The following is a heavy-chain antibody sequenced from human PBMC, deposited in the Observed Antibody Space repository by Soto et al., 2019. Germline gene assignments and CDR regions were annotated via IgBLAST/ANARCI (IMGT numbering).Heavy chain of an antibody. V-gene: IGHV1-3*01. CDR1: GYTFTSYA. D-gene: IGHD6-6*01. J-gene: IGHJ6*02. CDR3: ASQTALIAARPLYYYYYGMDV. Sequence: QVQLAQSGAEVKKPGASVKVSCKSSGYTFTSYAMHWVRQAPGQRLEWMGWINAGNGNTKYSQKFQGRVTITRDTSASTAYMELSSLRSEDTAVYYCASQTALIAARPLYYYYYGMDVWGQGTTVTVSS. CDR2: INAGNGNT.